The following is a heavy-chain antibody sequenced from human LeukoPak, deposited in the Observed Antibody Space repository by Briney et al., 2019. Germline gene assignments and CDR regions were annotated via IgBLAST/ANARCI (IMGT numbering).Heavy chain of an antibody. CDR2: IHVGNGNT. J-gene: IGHJ4*02. D-gene: IGHD7-27*01. CDR3: ARDSGAGAFYY. V-gene: IGHV1-3*01. Sequence: ASVKVSCKASGYIFSNYAMHWVRQAPGQRLEWMGWIHVGNGNTKYSQRFQGTVTITRDTSASTAYMELSSLRSEDTAVYYCARDSGAGAFYYWGQGTLVTVSS. CDR1: GYIFSNYA.